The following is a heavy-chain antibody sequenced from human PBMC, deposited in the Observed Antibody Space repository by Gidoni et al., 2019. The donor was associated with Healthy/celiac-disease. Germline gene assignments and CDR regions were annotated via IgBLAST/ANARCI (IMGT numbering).Heavy chain of an antibody. V-gene: IGHV3-30*18. CDR2: ISYDGSNK. D-gene: IGHD1-26*01. J-gene: IGHJ5*02. CDR1: GFTFSSYG. Sequence: QVQLVESGGGVVQPGRSLRLSCAASGFTFSSYGMHWVRQAPGKGLEWVAVISYDGSNKYYADSVKGRFTISRDNSKNTLYLQMNSLRAEDTAVYYCAKPGFIVGATGGWFDPWGQGTLVTVSS. CDR3: AKPGFIVGATGGWFDP.